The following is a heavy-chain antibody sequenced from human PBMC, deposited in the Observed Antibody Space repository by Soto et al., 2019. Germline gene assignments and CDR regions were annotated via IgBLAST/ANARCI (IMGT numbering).Heavy chain of an antibody. D-gene: IGHD1-1*01. J-gene: IGHJ5*02. CDR2: ITPLTGAT. CDR1: GDTSRNYQ. V-gene: IGHV1-69*01. Sequence: QVQLVQSGAEVKEPGSSVKVSCKASGDTSRNYQITWVRQAPGQGLEWMGGITPLTGATKYVQKFQGRVTITADEFTATVYMELSNLGSEDTAVYYCSREVHERMAPGFRTANWFDHWGQGTLVTVSS. CDR3: SREVHERMAPGFRTANWFDH.